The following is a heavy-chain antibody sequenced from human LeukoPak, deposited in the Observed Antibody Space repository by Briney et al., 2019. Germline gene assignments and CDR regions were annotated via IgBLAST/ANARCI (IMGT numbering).Heavy chain of an antibody. CDR1: GGSISSYY. CDR2: IYYSGST. CDR3: ARRGYCSGVSCYSFDY. D-gene: IGHD2-15*01. V-gene: IGHV4-59*08. J-gene: IGHJ4*02. Sequence: PSETLSLTCTVSGGSISSYYWSWIRQPPGKGLEWIGYIYYSGSTSYNPSLKSRTTISVDTSKNQFSLKLTSVTAADTAVYHCARRGYCSGVSCYSFDYWGQGTLVTVSS.